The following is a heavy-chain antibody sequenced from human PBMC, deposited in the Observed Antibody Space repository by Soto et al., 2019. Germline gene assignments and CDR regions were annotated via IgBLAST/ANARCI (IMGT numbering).Heavy chain of an antibody. CDR3: AKDTVRYFDWLGSYDAFDI. Sequence: QVQLVESGGGVVQPGRSLRLSCAASGFTFSSYGMHWVRQAPGKGLEWVAVISYDGSNKYYADSVKGRFTISRDNSKNTLYLQMNSLRAEDTAVYYSAKDTVRYFDWLGSYDAFDIWGQGTMVTVSS. V-gene: IGHV3-30*18. CDR1: GFTFSSYG. D-gene: IGHD3-9*01. CDR2: ISYDGSNK. J-gene: IGHJ3*02.